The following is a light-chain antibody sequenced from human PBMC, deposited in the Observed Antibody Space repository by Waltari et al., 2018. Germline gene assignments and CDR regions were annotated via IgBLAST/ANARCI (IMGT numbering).Light chain of an antibody. V-gene: IGKV3-11*01. CDR1: QSVGTY. J-gene: IGKJ4*01. CDR3: QQRRNWPLT. CDR2: DAS. Sequence: ELVLTQSPAILSFSPRETAPLPCRDSQSVGTYLPWYQQRPGQSPRLLIYDASNRATGIPARFTGSGSETDFTLTISSLQPEDFAVYYCQQRRNWPLTFGGGTRVQI.